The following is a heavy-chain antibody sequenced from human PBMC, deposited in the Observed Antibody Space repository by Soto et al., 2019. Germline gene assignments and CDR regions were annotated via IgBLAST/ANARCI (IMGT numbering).Heavy chain of an antibody. CDR2: INPSGGST. D-gene: IGHD3-22*01. J-gene: IGHJ4*02. Sequence: QVQLVQSGAEVKKPGASVKVSCKASGYTFTSYYMHWVRQAPGQGLEWMGIINPSGGSTRYAKEFKGRVTMTRDTSTGTVYMELSSLRSEYTAVYYCARGLIYDSSGYYFDYWGQGTLVTVSS. CDR3: ARGLIYDSSGYYFDY. CDR1: GYTFTSYY. V-gene: IGHV1-46*01.